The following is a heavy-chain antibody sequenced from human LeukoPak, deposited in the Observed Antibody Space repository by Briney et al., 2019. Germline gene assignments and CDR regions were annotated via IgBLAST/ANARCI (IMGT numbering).Heavy chain of an antibody. J-gene: IGHJ5*02. CDR1: GGSISSAGYY. D-gene: IGHD3-22*01. CDR2: IYTSGST. V-gene: IGHV4-61*02. CDR3: ARNFFFYYDTSGYYGNWFDP. Sequence: PSETLSLTCTVSGGSISSAGYYWSWIRQPAGKGLEWIGRIYTSGSTNYNPSLKSRVTISVDTSKNQFSLKLSSVTAADTAVYYCARNFFFYYDTSGYYGNWFDPWGQGTLVTVSS.